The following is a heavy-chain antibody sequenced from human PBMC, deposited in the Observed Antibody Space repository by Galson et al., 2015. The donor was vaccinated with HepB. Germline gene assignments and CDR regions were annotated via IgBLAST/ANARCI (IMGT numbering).Heavy chain of an antibody. Sequence: SLRLSCAASGFTFSSYGMHWVRQAPGKGLEWVAVISYDGSNKYYADSVKGRFTISRDNSKNTLYLQMNSLRAEDTAVYYCAKDQYVVVVPAAMEGGGGFDYWGQGTLVTVSS. CDR2: ISYDGSNK. J-gene: IGHJ4*02. CDR1: GFTFSSYG. D-gene: IGHD2-2*01. V-gene: IGHV3-30*18. CDR3: AKDQYVVVVPAAMEGGGGFDY.